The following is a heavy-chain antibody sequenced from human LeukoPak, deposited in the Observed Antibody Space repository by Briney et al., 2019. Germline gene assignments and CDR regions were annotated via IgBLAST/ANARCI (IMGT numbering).Heavy chain of an antibody. D-gene: IGHD3-16*01. CDR2: IYSGGST. V-gene: IGHV3-66*01. CDR1: GFTVSSNY. CDR3: AKAGGFYDYYYYYYMDV. J-gene: IGHJ6*03. Sequence: GGSLRLSCAASGFTVSSNYMSWVRQAPGKGLEWVSVIYSGGSTYYADSVKGRFTISRDNSKNTLYLQMNSLRAEDTAVYYCAKAGGFYDYYYYYYMDVWGKGTTVTISS.